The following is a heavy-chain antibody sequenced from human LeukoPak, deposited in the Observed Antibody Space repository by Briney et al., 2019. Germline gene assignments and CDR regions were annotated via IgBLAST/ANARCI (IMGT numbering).Heavy chain of an antibody. J-gene: IGHJ4*02. CDR2: IYSGGST. Sequence: GGSLRLSCAASGFTVSSNYMSWVRQAPGKGLEWVSVIYSGGSTYYADSVKGRFTIPRDNSKNTLYLKMNSLRAEDTAVYYCATMEPVPSPPIDYWGQGTLVTVSS. CDR3: ATMEPVPSPPIDY. D-gene: IGHD1-1*01. CDR1: GFTVSSNY. V-gene: IGHV3-53*01.